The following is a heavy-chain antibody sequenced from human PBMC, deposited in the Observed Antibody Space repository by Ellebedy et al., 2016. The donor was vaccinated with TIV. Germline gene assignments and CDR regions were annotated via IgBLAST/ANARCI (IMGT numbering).Heavy chain of an antibody. CDR2: IWYDGSNK. Sequence: GESLKISCAASGFTFSSYGMHWVRQAPGKGLEWVAVIWYDGSNKYYADSLKGRFTISRDNSKNTLYLQMNSLRAEDTAVYYCARDNWNGLASDYWGQGTLVTVSS. D-gene: IGHD1-20*01. CDR3: ARDNWNGLASDY. V-gene: IGHV3-33*01. CDR1: GFTFSSYG. J-gene: IGHJ4*02.